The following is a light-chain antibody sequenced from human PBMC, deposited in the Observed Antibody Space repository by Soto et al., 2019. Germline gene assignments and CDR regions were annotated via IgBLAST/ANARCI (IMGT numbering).Light chain of an antibody. V-gene: IGKV1-39*01. CDR3: QQSYRSPYT. CDR2: GAS. Sequence: IQLTQSPSSLSASVGDRVTVTCRASQSINIYLNWYQQKPGKAPTLIIYGASTLQSGVPSRFSGGGSRTDFTLTISSRQTEDFATYYCQQSYRSPYTFGQGTKLEI. J-gene: IGKJ2*01. CDR1: QSINIY.